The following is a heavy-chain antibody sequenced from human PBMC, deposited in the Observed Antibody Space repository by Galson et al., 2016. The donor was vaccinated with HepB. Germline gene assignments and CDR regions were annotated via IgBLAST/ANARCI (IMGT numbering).Heavy chain of an antibody. J-gene: IGHJ4*02. CDR3: AKMGGSGRSYLRFFDY. Sequence: LEWVSVITDSGGRTDYADSVKGRFTVARDNSKNTLFLQMTSLRADDTAVYYCAKMGGSGRSYLRFFDYWGQGTLVTVSS. D-gene: IGHD3-10*01. V-gene: IGHV3-23*01. CDR2: ITDSGGRT.